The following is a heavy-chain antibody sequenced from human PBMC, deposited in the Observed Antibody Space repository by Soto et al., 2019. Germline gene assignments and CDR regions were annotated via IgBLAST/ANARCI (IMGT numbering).Heavy chain of an antibody. CDR2: MNPNTGGA. CDR3: AKVISTIGSKQWLAQTKHQALDY. CDR1: GYNFNGYY. J-gene: IGHJ4*02. Sequence: QVNLVQSGAEVKKPGASVKVSCKASGYNFNGYYIHWVRQAPGQGLDWMGWMNPNTGGANYAQKFQGKVIMTTDTSISTAYLELRSLTSDDTAVYYCAKVISTIGSKQWLAQTKHQALDYWGQGTLVTVSS. V-gene: IGHV1-2*02. D-gene: IGHD6-19*01.